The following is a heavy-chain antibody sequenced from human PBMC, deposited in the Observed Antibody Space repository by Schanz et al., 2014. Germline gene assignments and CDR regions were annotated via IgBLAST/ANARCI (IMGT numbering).Heavy chain of an antibody. J-gene: IGHJ3*01. V-gene: IGHV3-30*04. Sequence: QVQLVESGGGVVQPGRSLRLSCAASGFTFGSYPIHWVRQAPGKGLEWVAVISHDGNNKYYGDSVKGRFTISRDNSKNTVYLLMNSLRVEDTAVYYCARVEGSSGSASSYRALNVWGQGTTVTVSS. CDR1: GFTFGSYP. CDR3: ARVEGSSGSASSYRALNV. D-gene: IGHD3-10*01. CDR2: ISHDGNNK.